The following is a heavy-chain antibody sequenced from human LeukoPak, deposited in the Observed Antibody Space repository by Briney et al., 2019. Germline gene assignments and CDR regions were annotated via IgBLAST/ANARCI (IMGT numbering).Heavy chain of an antibody. CDR2: ISYDGSNK. D-gene: IGHD2-2*01. Sequence: PGGSLRLSCAASGFTFSSYAMHWVRQAPGKGLERGAVISYDGSNKYYADSVKGRFTISRDNSKNTLYLQMNSLRAEDTAVYYCAREAAITPAFDYWGQGTLVTVSS. CDR3: AREAAITPAFDY. CDR1: GFTFSSYA. J-gene: IGHJ4*02. V-gene: IGHV3-30*04.